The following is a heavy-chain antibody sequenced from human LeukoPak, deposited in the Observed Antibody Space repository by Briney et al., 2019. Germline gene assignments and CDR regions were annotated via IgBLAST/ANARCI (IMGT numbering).Heavy chain of an antibody. CDR3: ARMPKRGYGSGSPTYYFDY. V-gene: IGHV1-18*01. CDR1: GYTFTSYG. Sequence: ASVKVSCKASGYTFTSYGISWVRQAPGQGLEWMGWISAYNGNTNYAQKLQGRVTMTTDTSTSTAYMELRSLRSDDTAVYYCARMPKRGYGSGSPTYYFDYWGQGTLVTVSS. CDR2: ISAYNGNT. D-gene: IGHD3-10*01. J-gene: IGHJ4*02.